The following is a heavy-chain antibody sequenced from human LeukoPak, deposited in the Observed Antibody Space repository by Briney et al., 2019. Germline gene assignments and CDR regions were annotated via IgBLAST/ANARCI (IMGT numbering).Heavy chain of an antibody. D-gene: IGHD3-10*01. J-gene: IGHJ4*02. CDR2: IWNDGSNK. CDR3: ARASGPFDY. Sequence: SCKASGYRFSDYYMHWVRQAPGKGLEWVGVIWNDGSNKYYADSVKGRFTISRDNSKNTLYLQMNSLRAEDTAVYSCARASGPFDYWGQGTLVTVSS. CDR1: GYRFSDYY. V-gene: IGHV3-33*01.